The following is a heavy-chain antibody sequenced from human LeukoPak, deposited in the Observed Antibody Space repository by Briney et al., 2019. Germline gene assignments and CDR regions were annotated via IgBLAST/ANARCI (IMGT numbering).Heavy chain of an antibody. CDR3: AKDGAITVTTGTFDY. J-gene: IGHJ4*02. V-gene: IGHV3-30*18. Sequence: PGRSLRLYCAASGFTFSSYGMHWVRQAPGKGLEWVAVISYDGSNKYYADSVKGRFTISRDNSKNTLYLQMNSLRAEDTAVYYCAKDGAITVTTGTFDYWGQGTRVTVSS. CDR1: GFTFSSYG. CDR2: ISYDGSNK. D-gene: IGHD4-11*01.